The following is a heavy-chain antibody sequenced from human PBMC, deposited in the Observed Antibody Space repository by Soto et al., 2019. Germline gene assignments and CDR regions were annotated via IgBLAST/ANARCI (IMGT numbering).Heavy chain of an antibody. CDR1: GCTFGSSA. CDR2: IHPIFGTA. CDR3: VREDGLDPMDI. D-gene: IGHD3-10*01. Sequence: SSVAVSLTDSGCTFGSSAISWVRQAPGHGLAWMGGIHPIFGTANYAQKFQGRVTITADESTSTAYTELSSLRSGDSVVSSCVREDGLDPMDIWGQGTTVTAP. J-gene: IGHJ6*02. V-gene: IGHV1-69*13.